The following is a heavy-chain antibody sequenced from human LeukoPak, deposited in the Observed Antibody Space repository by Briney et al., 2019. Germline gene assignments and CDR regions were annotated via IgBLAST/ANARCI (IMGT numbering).Heavy chain of an antibody. D-gene: IGHD2-21*01. J-gene: IGHJ5*02. CDR1: GFTFSSYA. V-gene: IGHV3-23*01. Sequence: EWSVRLSCAASGFTFSSYAMSWVRQAPGKGLEWVSGISGSGCSTYDADSVKGRFTISRDNSKNMLYLQMNSLRAEDTAVYYCAKRGTIPSWFDPWGQGTLVTVSS. CDR3: AKRGTIPSWFDP. CDR2: ISGSGCST.